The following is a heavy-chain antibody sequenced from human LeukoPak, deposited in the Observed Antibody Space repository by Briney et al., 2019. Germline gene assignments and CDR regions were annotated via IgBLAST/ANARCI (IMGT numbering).Heavy chain of an antibody. V-gene: IGHV1-2*02. CDR2: INPNSGGT. D-gene: IGHD6-19*01. CDR3: ARDRSGWSVNWFDP. CDR1: GYTFTGYY. Sequence: ASVKVSCKASGYTFTGYYMHWVRQAPGQGLERMGWINPNSGGTNYAQKFQGRVTMTRDTSISTAYMELSRLRSDDTAVYYCARDRSGWSVNWFDPWGQGTLVTVSS. J-gene: IGHJ5*02.